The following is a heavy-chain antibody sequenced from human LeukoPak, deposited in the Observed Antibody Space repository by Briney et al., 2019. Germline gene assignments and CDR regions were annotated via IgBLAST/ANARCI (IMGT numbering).Heavy chain of an antibody. Sequence: GESLKISCEASGYTFTHQWIGWVRQMPGTGLEWVGIIYPRDSDTIYSPSFQGHVTISADTSINTAYLGWRSLEASDTAMYYCARHSDVVGAIWGQGTQATVSS. CDR1: GYTFTHQW. CDR3: ARHSDVVGAI. D-gene: IGHD3-16*01. J-gene: IGHJ4*02. CDR2: IYPRDSDT. V-gene: IGHV5-51*01.